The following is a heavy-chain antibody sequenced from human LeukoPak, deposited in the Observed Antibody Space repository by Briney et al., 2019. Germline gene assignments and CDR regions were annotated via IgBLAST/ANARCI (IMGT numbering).Heavy chain of an antibody. Sequence: PGGSRRLSCAASGFTFSDYYMSWIRQAPGKGLEWVSYISSSGSTIYYADSVKGRFTISRDNAKNSLYLQMNSLRAEDTAVYYCARVRNYYDSSGYSPYYYYMDVWGKGTTVTVSS. CDR1: GFTFSDYY. CDR2: ISSSGSTI. J-gene: IGHJ6*03. CDR3: ARVRNYYDSSGYSPYYYYMDV. V-gene: IGHV3-11*04. D-gene: IGHD3-22*01.